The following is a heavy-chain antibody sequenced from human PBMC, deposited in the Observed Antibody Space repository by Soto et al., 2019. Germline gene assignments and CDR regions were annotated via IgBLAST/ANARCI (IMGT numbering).Heavy chain of an antibody. D-gene: IGHD3-22*01. V-gene: IGHV4-30-4*01. Sequence: PSETLSLTCTVSGGSISSGDYYWSWIRQPPGKGLEWIGYIYYSASTYYNPPRKSRVTISVDTSKNQFSLKLSSVTAADTAVYYCARDSSGYLFDYWGQGTLVTVSS. CDR1: GGSISSGDYY. J-gene: IGHJ4*02. CDR2: IYYSAST. CDR3: ARDSSGYLFDY.